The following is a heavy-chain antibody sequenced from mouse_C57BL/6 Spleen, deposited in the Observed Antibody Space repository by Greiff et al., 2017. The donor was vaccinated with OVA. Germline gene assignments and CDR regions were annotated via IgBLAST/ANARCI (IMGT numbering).Heavy chain of an antibody. CDR1: GFTFSDYG. Sequence: EVKLMESGGGLVKPGGSLKLSCAASGFTFSDYGMHWVRQAPEKGLEWVAYISSGSSTIYYADTVKGRFTISRDNAKNTLFLQMTSLRSEDTAMYYCARPIDYDYDDGYYYAMDYWGQGTSVTVSS. J-gene: IGHJ4*01. CDR3: ARPIDYDYDDGYYYAMDY. CDR2: ISSGSSTI. D-gene: IGHD2-4*01. V-gene: IGHV5-17*01.